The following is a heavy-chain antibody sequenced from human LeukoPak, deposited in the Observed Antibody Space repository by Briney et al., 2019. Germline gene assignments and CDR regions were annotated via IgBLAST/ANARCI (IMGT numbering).Heavy chain of an antibody. CDR1: GFTFSIYA. J-gene: IGHJ3*02. CDR3: ARVLWNYYDSSEALAFDI. CDR2: ISYDGSNK. Sequence: PGRSLRLSCAASGFTFSIYAMHWVRQAPGKGLEWVAVISYDGSNKYYADSVKGRFTISRDNSKNTLYLQMNSLRAEDTAVYYCARVLWNYYDSSEALAFDIWGQGTMVTVSS. V-gene: IGHV3-30-3*01. D-gene: IGHD3-22*01.